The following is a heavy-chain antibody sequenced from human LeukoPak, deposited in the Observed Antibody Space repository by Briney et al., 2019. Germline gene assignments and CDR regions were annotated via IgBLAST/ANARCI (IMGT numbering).Heavy chain of an antibody. CDR1: GGTFISYA. Sequence: SVKVSCKASGGTFISYAISWVRQAPGQGLEWMGGIIPIFGTANYAQKFQGRVTITADESTSTAYMELSSLRSEDTAVYYCARALERYDFWSGYLTEWGQGTLVTVSS. D-gene: IGHD3-3*01. CDR2: IIPIFGTA. CDR3: ARALERYDFWSGYLTE. V-gene: IGHV1-69*13. J-gene: IGHJ4*02.